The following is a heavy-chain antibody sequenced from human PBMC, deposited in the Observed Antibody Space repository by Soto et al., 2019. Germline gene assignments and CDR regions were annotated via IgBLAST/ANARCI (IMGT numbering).Heavy chain of an antibody. CDR1: GFTFSGYG. D-gene: IGHD3-3*01. CDR3: AKETTIFGVGYYGMDV. J-gene: IGHJ6*02. CDR2: ISHDGGNK. Sequence: QVQLVESGGGVVQPGRSLRLSCAASGFTFSGYGMRCVRQAPSKGLEWVAVISHDGGNKYYADSVKGRFTISRDNSKDTLYLQMNSLRAQDTAVYYSAKETTIFGVGYYGMDVWGQGTTVTVSS. V-gene: IGHV3-30*18.